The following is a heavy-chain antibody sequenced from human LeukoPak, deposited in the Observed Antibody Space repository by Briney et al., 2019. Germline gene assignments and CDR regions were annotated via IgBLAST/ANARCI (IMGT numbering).Heavy chain of an antibody. CDR2: ISSSSSYI. CDR1: GFTFSSYS. J-gene: IGHJ4*02. Sequence: GGSLRLSCAASGFTFSSYSMNWVRQAPGKGLQWVSSISSSSSYIYYADSVKGRFTISRDNAKNSLYLQTNSLRAEDTAVYYCARQHIAVAGTSDYWGQGTLVTVSS. V-gene: IGHV3-21*01. D-gene: IGHD6-19*01. CDR3: ARQHIAVAGTSDY.